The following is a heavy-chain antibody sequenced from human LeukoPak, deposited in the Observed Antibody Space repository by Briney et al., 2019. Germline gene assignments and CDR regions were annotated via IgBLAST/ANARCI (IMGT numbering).Heavy chain of an antibody. D-gene: IGHD2-8*01. CDR2: IYYSGTT. Sequence: SETLSLTCTVSGDSLSSGTYYWTWIRQHPGKALEWIVYIYYSGTTVYNPSLKSRVSMSVDTSTNQFSLTVNSVTAADTAVYFCARDLHRINGACNANWFDTWGPGILVTVSS. J-gene: IGHJ5*02. CDR1: GDSLSSGTYY. V-gene: IGHV4-31*03. CDR3: ARDLHRINGACNANWFDT.